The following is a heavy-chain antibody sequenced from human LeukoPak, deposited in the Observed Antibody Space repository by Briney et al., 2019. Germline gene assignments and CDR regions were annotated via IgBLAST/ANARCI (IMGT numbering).Heavy chain of an antibody. D-gene: IGHD3-9*01. CDR2: ISYDGSNK. CDR3: ERDSAYFAWLTVYYYYYYMDV. J-gene: IGHJ6*03. Sequence: GRSLRLSCAASGFTFSSYAMHWVRQAPGKGLEWGAVISYDGSNKYYADSVKGRFTISRDNSKNTLYLQMNSLRAEDTAVYYCERDSAYFAWLTVYYYYYYMDVWGKGTAVTVSS. V-gene: IGHV3-30*04. CDR1: GFTFSSYA.